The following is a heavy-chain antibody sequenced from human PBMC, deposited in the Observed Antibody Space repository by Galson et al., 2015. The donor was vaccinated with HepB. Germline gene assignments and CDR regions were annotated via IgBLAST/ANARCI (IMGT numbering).Heavy chain of an antibody. J-gene: IGHJ4*02. Sequence: SLRLSCAASGFTFSSYSMNWVRQAPGKGLEWVSYISSSSSTIYYADSVKGRFTISRDNAKNSLYLQMNSLRDEDTAVYYCARDFSSSWYANDFDYWGQGTLVTVSS. D-gene: IGHD6-13*01. CDR2: ISSSSSTI. V-gene: IGHV3-48*02. CDR3: ARDFSSSWYANDFDY. CDR1: GFTFSSYS.